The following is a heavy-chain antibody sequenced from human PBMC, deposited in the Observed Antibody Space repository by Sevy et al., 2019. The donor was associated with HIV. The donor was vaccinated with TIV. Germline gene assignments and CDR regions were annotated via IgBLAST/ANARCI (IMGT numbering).Heavy chain of an antibody. CDR2: INSDGSGT. D-gene: IGHD6-13*01. Sequence: GGSLRLSCAASGFTFSNAWMNWVRQAPGKGLEWVGRINSDGSGTTYAGSVKGRFTISRDNAKNTLYLQMNSLRVEDTAVYYCARVNIPAAEWGQGALVTVSS. CDR3: ARVNIPAAE. CDR1: GFTFSNAW. J-gene: IGHJ4*02. V-gene: IGHV3-74*01.